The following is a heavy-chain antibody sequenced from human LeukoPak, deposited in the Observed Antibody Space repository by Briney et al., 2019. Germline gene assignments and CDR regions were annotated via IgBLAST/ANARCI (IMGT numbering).Heavy chain of an antibody. D-gene: IGHD5-12*01. Sequence: GASVTVSCKASGYTFTGYYMHWVRQAPGQGLEWMGWISAYNGNTNYAQKLQGRVTMTTDTSTSTAYMELRSLRSDDTAVYYCARDLGQWLRSYYFDYWGQGTLVTVSS. CDR2: ISAYNGNT. J-gene: IGHJ4*02. CDR1: GYTFTGYY. V-gene: IGHV1-18*04. CDR3: ARDLGQWLRSYYFDY.